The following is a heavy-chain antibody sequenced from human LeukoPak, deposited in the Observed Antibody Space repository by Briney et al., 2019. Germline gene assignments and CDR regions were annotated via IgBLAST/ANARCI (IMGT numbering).Heavy chain of an antibody. CDR2: IDPSDSST. V-gene: IGHV5-10-1*01. CDR1: GFSFTSYW. Sequence: GESLKISCKGSGFSFTSYWISWVRQKPGKGLEWMGRIDPSDSSTNYSPSLQGHVTISAGKSIITASLQWSSLKASDTAMYYCARQRGVGALDMWGQGTLVTVSS. J-gene: IGHJ3*02. CDR3: ARQRGVGALDM.